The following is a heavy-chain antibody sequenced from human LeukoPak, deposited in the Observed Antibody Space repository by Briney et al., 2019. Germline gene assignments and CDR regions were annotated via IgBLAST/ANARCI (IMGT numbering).Heavy chain of an antibody. CDR3: ARSLKVVPAAEVNYYYYYGMDV. CDR2: IYYSGST. D-gene: IGHD2-2*01. CDR1: GGSISSGGYY. J-gene: IGHJ6*02. V-gene: IGHV4-31*03. Sequence: PSETLSLTCTVPGGSISSGGYYWSWIRQHPGKGLEWIGYIYYSGSTYYNPSLKSRVTISVDTSKNQFSLKLSSVTAADTAVYYCARSLKVVPAAEVNYYYYYGMDVWGQGTTVTVSS.